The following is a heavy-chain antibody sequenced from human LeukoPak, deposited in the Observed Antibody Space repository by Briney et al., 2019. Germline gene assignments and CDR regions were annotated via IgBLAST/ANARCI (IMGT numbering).Heavy chain of an antibody. CDR3: ARERTSTYYYGSGSYYIPPHYYYYGMDV. CDR2: INTYTGNP. D-gene: IGHD3-10*01. J-gene: IGHJ6*02. Sequence: ASVKVSCKASGYTFTSYAMNWVRQAPGQGLEWMGWINTYTGNPTYAQGFTGRFVFSLDTSISTAYLQISSLKAEDTAVYYCARERTSTYYYGSGSYYIPPHYYYYGMDVWGQGTTVTVSS. V-gene: IGHV7-4-1*02. CDR1: GYTFTSYA.